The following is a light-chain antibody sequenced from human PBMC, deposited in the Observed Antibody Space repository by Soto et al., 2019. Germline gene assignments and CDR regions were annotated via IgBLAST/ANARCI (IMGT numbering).Light chain of an antibody. CDR2: DDS. V-gene: IGLV3-21*02. CDR1: NIGSKS. J-gene: IGLJ3*02. Sequence: SYELTQPPSVSVAPGQTARMTCEGNNIGSKSVHWYQQRPGQAPVLVVYDDSDRPSGIPERFSGSNSENTATLTISRVEAGEEADYYCQRWDDDIDQWVFGGGTKVTV. CDR3: QRWDDDIDQWV.